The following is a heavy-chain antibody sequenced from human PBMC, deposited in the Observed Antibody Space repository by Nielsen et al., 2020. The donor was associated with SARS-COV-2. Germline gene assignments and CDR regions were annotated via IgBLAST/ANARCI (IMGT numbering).Heavy chain of an antibody. CDR2: IKQDGSEK. Sequence: GGSLRLSCAASGFTFSSYWMSWVRQAPGKGLEWVANIKQDGSEKYYVDSVKGRFTISRDNAKNSLYLQMNSLRAEDTAVYYCARGYDYVWGSYSDVWGQGTTVTVSS. J-gene: IGHJ6*02. CDR3: ARGYDYVWGSYSDV. CDR1: GFTFSSYW. V-gene: IGHV3-7*03. D-gene: IGHD3-16*01.